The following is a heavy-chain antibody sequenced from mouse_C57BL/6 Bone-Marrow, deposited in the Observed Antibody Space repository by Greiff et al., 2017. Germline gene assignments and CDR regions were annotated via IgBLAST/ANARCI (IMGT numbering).Heavy chain of an antibody. CDR3: TRFYYGNYYYAMDY. CDR2: IDPETGGT. J-gene: IGHJ4*01. D-gene: IGHD2-1*01. Sequence: VQLQQSGAELVRPGSSVTLSCKASGYTFTDYEMHWVKQTPVHGLEWIGAIDPETGGTAYNQKFKGKAILTADKSSSTAYMELRSLTSEDSAVYYCTRFYYGNYYYAMDYWGQGTSVTVSS. V-gene: IGHV1-15*01. CDR1: GYTFTDYE.